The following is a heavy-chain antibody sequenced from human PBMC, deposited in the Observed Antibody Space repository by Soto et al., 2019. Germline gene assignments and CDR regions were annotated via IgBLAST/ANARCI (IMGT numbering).Heavy chain of an antibody. V-gene: IGHV4-39*02. CDR3: ARVSYYGSGSYSWFDP. CDR1: GGSISSSSYY. Sequence: QLQLQESGPGLVKPSETLSLTCTVSGGSISSSSYYWGWIRQPPGKGLEWIGSIYYSGSTYYNPSLKSRLTIYVDTYKTPFSLKLSSVTAADTAVYYCARVSYYGSGSYSWFDPWGQGTLVTVSS. J-gene: IGHJ5*02. CDR2: IYYSGST. D-gene: IGHD3-10*01.